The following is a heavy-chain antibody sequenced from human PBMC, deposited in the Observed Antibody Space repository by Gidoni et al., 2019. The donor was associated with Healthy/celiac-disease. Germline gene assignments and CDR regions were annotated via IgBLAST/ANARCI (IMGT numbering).Heavy chain of an antibody. V-gene: IGHV4-34*01. CDR1: GGSFSGYY. Sequence: QVQLQQWGAGLLKPSDTLSLTCAVYGGSFSGYYWSWIRQPPGKGLEWIGEINHSGSTNYNPSLKSRVTISVDTSKNQFSLKLSSVTAADTAVYYCARGVLPAAPGTNDAFDIWGQGTMVTVSS. D-gene: IGHD2-2*01. CDR2: INHSGST. CDR3: ARGVLPAAPGTNDAFDI. J-gene: IGHJ3*02.